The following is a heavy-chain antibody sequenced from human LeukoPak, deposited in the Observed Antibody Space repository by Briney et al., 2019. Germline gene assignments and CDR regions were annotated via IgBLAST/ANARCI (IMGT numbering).Heavy chain of an antibody. CDR1: GFTFSSYD. D-gene: IGHD6-19*01. J-gene: IGHJ4*02. Sequence: PGGSLRLSCAASGFTFSSYDMHWVRQATGKGLGWVPAIGTAGDTYYPGSVKGRFTISRENAKNSLYLQMNSLRAGDTAVYYCARGAYSSGDHFDYWGQGTLVTVSS. V-gene: IGHV3-13*01. CDR2: IGTAGDT. CDR3: ARGAYSSGDHFDY.